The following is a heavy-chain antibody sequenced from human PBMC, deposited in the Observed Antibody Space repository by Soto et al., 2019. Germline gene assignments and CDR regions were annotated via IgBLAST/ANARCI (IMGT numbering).Heavy chain of an antibody. CDR1: GGTFSSYA. CDR3: ESFRYSSPEYYYYYYGMDV. V-gene: IGHV1-69*06. CDR2: IIPIFGTA. J-gene: IGHJ6*02. Sequence: QVQLVQSGAEVKKPGSSVKVSCKASGGTFSSYAISWVRQAPGQGLEWMGGIIPIFGTANYAQKFQGRVTITADKSTSTAYMELSSLRSEDTAVYYCESFRYSSPEYYYYYYGMDVWGQGTTVTVSS. D-gene: IGHD6-13*01.